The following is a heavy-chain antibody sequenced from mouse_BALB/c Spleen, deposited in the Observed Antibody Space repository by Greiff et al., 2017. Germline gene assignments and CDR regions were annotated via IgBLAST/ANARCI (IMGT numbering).Heavy chain of an antibody. CDR3: ARDRGYYAMDY. CDR2: ISSGGSYT. J-gene: IGHJ4*01. Sequence: EVQGVESGGGLVKPGGSLKLSCAASGFTFSSYAMSWVRQSPEKRLEWVAEISSGGSYTYYPDTVTGRFTISRDNAKNTLYLEMSSLRSEDTAMYYCARDRGYYAMDYWGQGTSVTVSS. CDR1: GFTFSSYA. D-gene: IGHD3-1*01. V-gene: IGHV5-9-4*01.